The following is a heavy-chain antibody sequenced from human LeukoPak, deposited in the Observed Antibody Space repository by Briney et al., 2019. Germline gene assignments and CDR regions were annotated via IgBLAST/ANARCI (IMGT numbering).Heavy chain of an antibody. V-gene: IGHV3-30*18. J-gene: IGHJ4*02. D-gene: IGHD6-13*01. Sequence: GGSLRLSCAASGFTFSSHGMHWGRQAPGKGLEWVAVIANDGRDKKYADSMKGRFTISRDNSKNTLYLQMNSLRAEDTAVYYCAKDGRVAAAAYYFDYWGQGTLATVSS. CDR2: IANDGRDK. CDR1: GFTFSSHG. CDR3: AKDGRVAAAAYYFDY.